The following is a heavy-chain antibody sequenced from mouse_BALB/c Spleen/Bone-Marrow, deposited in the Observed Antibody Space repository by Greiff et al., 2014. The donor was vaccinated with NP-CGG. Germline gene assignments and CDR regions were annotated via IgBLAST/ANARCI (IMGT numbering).Heavy chain of an antibody. D-gene: IGHD3-1*01. CDR3: ARVGFSFDY. J-gene: IGHJ2*01. CDR2: IYPGDGDT. CDR1: GYAFSTYW. V-gene: IGHV1-80*01. Sequence: VKLVESGAELVRPGSSVKISCKASGYAFSTYWMNWVKQRPGQGLEWIGQIYPGDGDTNYNEKFKGKATLTADKSSSTASIHLSSLTSEDSAVYFCARVGFSFDYWGQGTTLTVSS.